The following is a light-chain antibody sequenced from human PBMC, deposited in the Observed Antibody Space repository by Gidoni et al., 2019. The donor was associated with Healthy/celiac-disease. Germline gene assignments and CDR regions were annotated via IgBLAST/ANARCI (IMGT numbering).Light chain of an antibody. V-gene: IGKV3-20*01. CDR2: VAS. CDR1: QSVSSSY. Sequence: EIVLPQSPGTLSLSPGERATLSCRASQSVSSSYVAWYQQTPGQAPMLLIYVASSRATGIPDRSSGSGSGTDFTLTISRLEPEDFAVYYCQQYGSPPWTFGQXTKVEIK. CDR3: QQYGSPPWT. J-gene: IGKJ1*01.